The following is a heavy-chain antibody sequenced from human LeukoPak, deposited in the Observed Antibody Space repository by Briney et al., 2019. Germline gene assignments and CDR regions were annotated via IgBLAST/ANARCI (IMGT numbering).Heavy chain of an antibody. Sequence: SETLPLTCAVSGGSIGSGNWWSWVRQPPGKGLEWIGEIYHSGSTNYNSSLKSRVTISVDKSKNQFSLRLSSVTAADTAVYYCARDRNPMSAFDIWGQGTMVTVSS. D-gene: IGHD1-14*01. V-gene: IGHV4-4*02. J-gene: IGHJ3*02. CDR1: GGSIGSGNW. CDR3: ARDRNPMSAFDI. CDR2: IYHSGST.